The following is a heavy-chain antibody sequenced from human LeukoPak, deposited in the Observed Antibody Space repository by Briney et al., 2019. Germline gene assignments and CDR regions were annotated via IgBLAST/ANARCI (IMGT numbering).Heavy chain of an antibody. CDR2: IRYDGSNK. V-gene: IGHV3-30*02. Sequence: GGSLRLSCAASGFTFSSYGMHWVRQAPGKGLEGVAVIRYDGSNKYYADSVKGRFTISRDNSKNTLYLQMNSLRAEDTAVYYCAKGGGYEAQYYYYYLDVWGKGTTVTISS. J-gene: IGHJ6*03. CDR3: AKGGGYEAQYYYYYLDV. CDR1: GFTFSSYG. D-gene: IGHD5-12*01.